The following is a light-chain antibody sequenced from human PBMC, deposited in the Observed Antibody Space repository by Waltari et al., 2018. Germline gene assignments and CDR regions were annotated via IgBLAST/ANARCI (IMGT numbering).Light chain of an antibody. CDR2: YDA. V-gene: IGLV3-1*01. Sequence: SYDLTQPPSVSVSPGQTASITCSGDKLGDKYVSWYQQKPGQSPVLVIYYDAKRPSGIPDRFSVSNSGNTATLTINGTQAVDEADYYCQAWDTNTPVLFGGGTKLTVL. CDR1: KLGDKY. J-gene: IGLJ2*01. CDR3: QAWDTNTPVL.